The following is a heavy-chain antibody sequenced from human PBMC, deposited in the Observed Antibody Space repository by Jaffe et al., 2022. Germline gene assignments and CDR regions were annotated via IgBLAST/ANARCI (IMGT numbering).Heavy chain of an antibody. CDR3: ATLRYGDYIGDAFDI. J-gene: IGHJ3*02. CDR1: GGSISNSLYY. CDR2: IYYSENI. D-gene: IGHD4-17*01. Sequence: QLQLQESGPGLVKPSETLSLTCTVSGGSISNSLYYWGWIRQPPGKGLEWIVNIYYSENIYYNPSLKSRVTISVDTSKNQFSLKLSSVTAADTAVYYCATLRYGDYIGDAFDIWGQGTMVTVSS. V-gene: IGHV4-39*01.